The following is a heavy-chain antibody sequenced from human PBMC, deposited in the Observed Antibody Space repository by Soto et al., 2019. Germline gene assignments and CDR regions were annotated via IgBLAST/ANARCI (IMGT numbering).Heavy chain of an antibody. J-gene: IGHJ6*02. Sequence: CVKGSCKASAYTFTSYGISLVRQAPGQGLEWMGWISAYNGNTTYAQKLQGRVTMTTDTSTSTAYMELRSLRSDDTPVYYCARVSTTVITYYYYSGMDFWGQGTPVTVSS. CDR1: AYTFTSYG. D-gene: IGHD4-17*01. V-gene: IGHV1-18*01. CDR3: ARVSTTVITYYYYSGMDF. CDR2: ISAYNGNT.